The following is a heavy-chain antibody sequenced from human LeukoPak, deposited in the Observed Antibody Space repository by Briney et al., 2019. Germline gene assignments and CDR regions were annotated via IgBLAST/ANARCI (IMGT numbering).Heavy chain of an antibody. D-gene: IGHD6-6*01. CDR2: IYSGGST. Sequence: PGGSLRLSCAASGFTVSSNYMSWVRQAPGKGLEWVSVIYSGGSTYYAGSVKGRFTISRHNSKNTLYLQMNSLRAEDTAVYYCAREWDSSSSSILSVRGRNYGMYVWGQGTTVTVSS. V-gene: IGHV3-53*04. CDR1: GFTVSSNY. J-gene: IGHJ6*02. CDR3: AREWDSSSSSILSVRGRNYGMYV.